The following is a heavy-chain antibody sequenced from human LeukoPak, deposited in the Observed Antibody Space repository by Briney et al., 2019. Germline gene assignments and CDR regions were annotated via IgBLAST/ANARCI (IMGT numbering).Heavy chain of an antibody. Sequence: GGSLRLSCAGSGITFSTYWMHWVRQAPGKGLVWVSRIISEGSTISYADSVKGRFTISRDNAKNTLFLQMNSLRAEDTAVYYCARISSDSISYYDHWGQGTLVTVPS. CDR3: ARISSDSISYYDH. CDR1: GITFSTYW. V-gene: IGHV3-74*01. D-gene: IGHD3-22*01. CDR2: IISEGSTI. J-gene: IGHJ4*02.